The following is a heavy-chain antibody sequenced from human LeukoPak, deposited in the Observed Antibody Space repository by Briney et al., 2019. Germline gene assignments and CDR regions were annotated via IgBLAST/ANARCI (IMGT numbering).Heavy chain of an antibody. V-gene: IGHV3-53*01. Sequence: GSLRLSCAASGFTVSSNYMSWVRQAPGKGLEWVSVIYSGGSTYYADSVKGRFTISRDNSKNTLYLQMNNLRAEDTAVHYCARDGGYGSYVSPSNWFFDLWGRGTLVTVSS. D-gene: IGHD1-26*01. CDR2: IYSGGST. CDR3: ARDGGYGSYVSPSNWFFDL. CDR1: GFTVSSNY. J-gene: IGHJ2*01.